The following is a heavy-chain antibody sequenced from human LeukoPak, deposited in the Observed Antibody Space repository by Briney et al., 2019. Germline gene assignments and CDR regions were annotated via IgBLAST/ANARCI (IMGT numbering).Heavy chain of an antibody. D-gene: IGHD6-13*01. CDR3: ARGRAADFDY. CDR2: ISSSSSYI. J-gene: IGHJ4*02. Sequence: GGSLRLACAASGFTFSSYSMNWVRQAPGKGLDWVSSISSSSSYIYYADSVKGRFTISRDNAKNSRYLQMNSLRAEDTAVYYCARGRAADFDYWGQGTLVTVAS. CDR1: GFTFSSYS. V-gene: IGHV3-21*01.